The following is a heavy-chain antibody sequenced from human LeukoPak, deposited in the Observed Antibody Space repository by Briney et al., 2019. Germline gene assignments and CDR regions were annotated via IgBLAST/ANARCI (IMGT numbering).Heavy chain of an antibody. CDR2: ISRSSSTI. Sequence: GGSLRLSCAASGFTFSSYSMNWVRQAPGKGLEWVSYISRSSSTIYYADSVRGRFTISRDNAKNSLYLQMNSLRAEDTAVYYCASLYYDFWSGYYGTNWFDPWGQGTLVTVSS. J-gene: IGHJ5*02. CDR1: GFTFSSYS. CDR3: ASLYYDFWSGYYGTNWFDP. D-gene: IGHD3-3*01. V-gene: IGHV3-48*01.